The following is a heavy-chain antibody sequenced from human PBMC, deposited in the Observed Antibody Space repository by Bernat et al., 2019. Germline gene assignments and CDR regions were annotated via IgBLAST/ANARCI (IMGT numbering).Heavy chain of an antibody. Sequence: QVQLQESGPGLVKPSETLSLTCTVSGGSISTNYWTWIRQSPGKGLEWIGQIHYSGSTGYNPSFKSRVTISLDTSKNQFSLKRTSVTAADTAIYYCARHAFDDYGDSIRPFDSWGQGTLVTVSS. D-gene: IGHD4-17*01. J-gene: IGHJ4*02. CDR2: IHYSGST. CDR1: GGSISTNY. CDR3: ARHAFDDYGDSIRPFDS. V-gene: IGHV4-59*08.